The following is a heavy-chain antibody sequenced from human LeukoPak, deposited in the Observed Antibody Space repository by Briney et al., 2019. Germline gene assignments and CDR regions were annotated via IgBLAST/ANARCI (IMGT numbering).Heavy chain of an antibody. J-gene: IGHJ4*02. D-gene: IGHD6-19*01. V-gene: IGHV1-69*13. CDR2: IIPIFGTA. CDR3: ARASYSSGWKYYFDY. Sequence: SVKVSCKASGGTFSSYAISWVRQAPRQGLEWMGGIIPIFGTANYAQKFQGRVTITADESTSTAYMELSSLRSEDTAVYYCARASYSSGWKYYFDYWGQGTLVTVSS. CDR1: GGTFSSYA.